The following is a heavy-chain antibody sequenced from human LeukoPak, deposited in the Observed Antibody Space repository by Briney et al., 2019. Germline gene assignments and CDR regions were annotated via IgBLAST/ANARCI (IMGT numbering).Heavy chain of an antibody. D-gene: IGHD3-22*01. Sequence: ASVKVSCKASGYIFTGYYMHWVRQAPGQGLEWMGLINPSGGSTRYAQKFQGRVTMTRDMSTSTVYMELSSPRSEDTAVYYCASSGHYDSSGTPDYWGQGTLATVSS. V-gene: IGHV1-46*01. CDR3: ASSGHYDSSGTPDY. CDR2: INPSGGST. CDR1: GYIFTGYY. J-gene: IGHJ4*02.